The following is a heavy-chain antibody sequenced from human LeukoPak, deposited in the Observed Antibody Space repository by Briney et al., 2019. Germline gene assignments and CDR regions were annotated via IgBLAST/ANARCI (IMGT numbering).Heavy chain of an antibody. Sequence: ASVMVSCKASGGTFSSYAISWVRQAPGQGLEWMGGIIPIFGTANYAQKFQGRVTITTDESTSTAYMELSSLRSEDTAVYYWAGSLSPGNSGSFDPGGRGTLVTV. CDR3: AGSLSPGNSGSFDP. CDR2: IIPIFGTA. D-gene: IGHD4-23*01. V-gene: IGHV1-69*05. CDR1: GGTFSSYA. J-gene: IGHJ2*01.